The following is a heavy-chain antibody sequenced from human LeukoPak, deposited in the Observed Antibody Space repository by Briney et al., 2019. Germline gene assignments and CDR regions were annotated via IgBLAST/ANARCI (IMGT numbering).Heavy chain of an antibody. Sequence: GGSLRLSCAASGFTFSSYAMSWVRQAPGKGLEWVSAISGSGGSTYYADSVKGRFTISRDNSKNTLYLQMNSLRAEDTAVYYCAKDLLGYCSSTSCLSPFDYWGQGTLVTVSS. D-gene: IGHD2-2*01. J-gene: IGHJ4*02. CDR2: ISGSGGST. CDR1: GFTFSSYA. V-gene: IGHV3-23*01. CDR3: AKDLLGYCSSTSCLSPFDY.